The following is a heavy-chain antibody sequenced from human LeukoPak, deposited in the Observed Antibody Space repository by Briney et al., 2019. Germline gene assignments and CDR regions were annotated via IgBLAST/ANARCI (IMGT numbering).Heavy chain of an antibody. CDR1: GYTFTDYY. J-gene: IGHJ4*02. D-gene: IGHD6-19*01. Sequence: ASVKVSCKASGYTFTDYYIHWVRQAPGQGLEWMGWISPNSGGTNYAQKFQGRVILTRATSIRTAYMELSGLTSDDTAVYYCARVEVAGNILIDYWGQGTLVIASS. CDR3: ARVEVAGNILIDY. V-gene: IGHV1-2*02. CDR2: ISPNSGGT.